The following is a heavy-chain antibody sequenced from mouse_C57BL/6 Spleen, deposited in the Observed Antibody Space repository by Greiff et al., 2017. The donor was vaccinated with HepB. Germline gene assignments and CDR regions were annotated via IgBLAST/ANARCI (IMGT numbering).Heavy chain of an antibody. J-gene: IGHJ2*01. CDR3: ARHSSGYFDY. D-gene: IGHD3-2*02. V-gene: IGHV5-6*01. CDR2: ISSGGSYT. CDR1: GFTFSSYG. Sequence: EVQLQESGGDLVKPGGSLKLSCAASGFTFSSYGMSWVRQTPDKRLEWVATISSGGSYTYYPDSVKGRFTISRDNAKNTLYLQMSSLKSEDTAMYYCARHSSGYFDYWGQGTTLTVSS.